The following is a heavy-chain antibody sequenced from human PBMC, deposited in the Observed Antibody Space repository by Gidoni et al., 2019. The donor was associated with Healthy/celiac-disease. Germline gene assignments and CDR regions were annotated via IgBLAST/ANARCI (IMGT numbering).Heavy chain of an antibody. CDR3: ARKIRMVRGVGGKDNWNDEVWVDWFDP. J-gene: IGHJ5*02. Sequence: QLQLQESGPGLVKPSETLSLTCTVSGGSISSSSYYWGWIRQPPGKGLEWIGSIYYSGSTYYNPSLKSRVTISVDTSKNQFSLKLSSVTAADTAVYYCARKIRMVRGVGGKDNWNDEVWVDWFDPWGQGTLVTVSS. V-gene: IGHV4-39*01. CDR2: IYYSGST. CDR1: GGSISSSSYY. D-gene: IGHD3-10*01.